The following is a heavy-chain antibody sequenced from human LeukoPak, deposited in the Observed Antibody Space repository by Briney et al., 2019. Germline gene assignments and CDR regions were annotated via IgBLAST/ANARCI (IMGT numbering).Heavy chain of an antibody. Sequence: GGSLRLSCAAAGFTFSNYGMNWVRQAPGKGLEWISYLSSSSTTIYYADSVKGRFTISRDNAKNSLYLQMNSLRDEDTAVYYCARPHCSSTSCYYYFDYWGQGTLVTVSS. CDR3: ARPHCSSTSCYYYFDY. V-gene: IGHV3-48*02. J-gene: IGHJ4*02. D-gene: IGHD2-2*01. CDR1: GFTFSNYG. CDR2: LSSSSTTI.